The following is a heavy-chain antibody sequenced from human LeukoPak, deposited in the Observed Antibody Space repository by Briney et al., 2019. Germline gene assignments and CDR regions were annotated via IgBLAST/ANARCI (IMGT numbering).Heavy chain of an antibody. J-gene: IGHJ6*03. Sequence: GGSLRLSCAASGFTFSDYYMSWIRQAPGKGLEWVSYISSSGSTIYYADSVKGRFTISRDNAKNSLYLQMNSLRAEDTAVYYCASLGDYYYYYCMDVWSKGTTVTVSS. CDR1: GFTFSDYY. D-gene: IGHD3-16*01. CDR2: ISSSGSTI. V-gene: IGHV3-11*04. CDR3: ASLGDYYYYYCMDV.